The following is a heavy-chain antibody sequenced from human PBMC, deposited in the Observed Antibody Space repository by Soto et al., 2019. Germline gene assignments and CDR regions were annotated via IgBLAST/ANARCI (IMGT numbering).Heavy chain of an antibody. V-gene: IGHV1-69*06. J-gene: IGHJ6*02. CDR1: GGTFSSYA. CDR3: ARSGYCSSTSCPFYYYYGMDV. Sequence: SVKVSCKASGGTFSSYAISWVRQAPGQGLEWMGGIIPIFGTANYAQKFQGRVTITADKFTSTAYMELSSLRSEDTAVYYCARSGYCSSTSCPFYYYYGMDVWGQGTTVTVSS. D-gene: IGHD2-2*01. CDR2: IIPIFGTA.